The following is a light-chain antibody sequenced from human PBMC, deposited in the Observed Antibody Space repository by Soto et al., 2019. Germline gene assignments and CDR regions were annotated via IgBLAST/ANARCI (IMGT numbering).Light chain of an antibody. CDR2: DAS. J-gene: IGKJ4*01. Sequence: EILMTQSPATLSVSPGERVTLSCRASQSVSSNFLAWYQQKPGQAPRLLIYDASTRATGIPARFSGSGSGTEFTLTISSLQSEDFAIYYCQQYSKWPPLTFGGGTKVEIK. V-gene: IGKV3-15*01. CDR3: QQYSKWPPLT. CDR1: QSVSSN.